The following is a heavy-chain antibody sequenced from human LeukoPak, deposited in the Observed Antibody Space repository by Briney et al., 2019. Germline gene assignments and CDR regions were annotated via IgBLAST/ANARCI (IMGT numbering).Heavy chain of an antibody. CDR1: GGSIGSYY. D-gene: IGHD3-10*01. J-gene: IGHJ5*02. Sequence: PSETLSLTCTVSGGSIGSYYWSWIRQPPGKGLEWIGYIYYSGSTNYNPSLKSRVTISVDTSKNQFSLKLSSVTAADTAVYYCARLCITMVRGVPWFDPWGQGTLVTVSS. CDR2: IYYSGST. V-gene: IGHV4-59*12. CDR3: ARLCITMVRGVPWFDP.